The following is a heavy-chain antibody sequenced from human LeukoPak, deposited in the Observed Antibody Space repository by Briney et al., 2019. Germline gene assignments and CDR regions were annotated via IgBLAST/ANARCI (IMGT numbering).Heavy chain of an antibody. D-gene: IGHD3-22*01. CDR2: IYYSGST. J-gene: IGHJ6*03. V-gene: IGHV4-59*11. Sequence: SETLSLTCTVSGGSISSHYWSWIRQPPGKGLEGIGYIYYSGSTNYNPSLMSRVTISVDTSKNQFSLKLSSVTAADTVVYYCARAEGYYDSSGYYGPRYYYYMDVWGKGTTVTVSS. CDR1: GGSISSHY. CDR3: ARAEGYYDSSGYYGPRYYYYMDV.